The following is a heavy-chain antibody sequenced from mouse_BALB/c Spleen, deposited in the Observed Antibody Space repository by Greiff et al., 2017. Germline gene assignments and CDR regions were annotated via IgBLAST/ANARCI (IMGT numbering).Heavy chain of an antibody. CDR2: ISSGGST. J-gene: IGHJ3*01. Sequence: EVHLVESGGGLVKPGGSLKLSCAASGFTFSSYAMSWVRQTPEKRLEWVASISSGGSTYYPDSVKGRFTISRDNARNILYLQMSSLRSEDTAMYYCARDREVAYWGQGTLVTVSA. CDR3: ARDREVAY. CDR1: GFTFSSYA. V-gene: IGHV5-6-5*01.